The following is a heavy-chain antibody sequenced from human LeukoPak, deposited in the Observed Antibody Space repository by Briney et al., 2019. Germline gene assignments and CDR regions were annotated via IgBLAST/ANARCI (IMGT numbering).Heavy chain of an antibody. J-gene: IGHJ5*02. CDR2: IYYTGSS. V-gene: IGHV4-39*07. D-gene: IGHD2-8*01. Sequence: SETLSLTCTVSGGSISSSDYYWGWIRQPPGKGLERIGNIYYTGSSSHNSSLKSRVTISVDTSKSQFSLQLSSVTAADTAVYYCARENYCTNGVCWAFDPWGQGTLVTVS. CDR1: GGSISSSDYY. CDR3: ARENYCTNGVCWAFDP.